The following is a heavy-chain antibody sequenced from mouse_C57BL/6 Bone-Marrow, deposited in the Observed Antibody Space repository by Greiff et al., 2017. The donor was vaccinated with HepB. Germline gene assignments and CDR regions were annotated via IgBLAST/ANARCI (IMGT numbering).Heavy chain of an antibody. Sequence: QVHVKQSGAELARPGASVKLSCKASGYTFTSYGISRVKQRTGQGLEWIGEIYPRSGNTYYNEKFKGKATLTADKSSSTAYMELRSLTSEDSAVYFCARGANWDGFAYWGQGTLVTVSA. CDR2: IYPRSGNT. D-gene: IGHD4-1*01. CDR3: ARGANWDGFAY. CDR1: GYTFTSYG. J-gene: IGHJ3*01. V-gene: IGHV1-81*01.